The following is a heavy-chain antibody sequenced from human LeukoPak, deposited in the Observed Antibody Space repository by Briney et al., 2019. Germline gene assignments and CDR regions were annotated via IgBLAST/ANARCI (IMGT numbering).Heavy chain of an antibody. J-gene: IGHJ5*02. D-gene: IGHD1-1*01. CDR1: GGTFSSYA. CDR3: ARCPTGTRTENWFDP. V-gene: IGHV1-69*05. CDR2: IIPIFGTA. Sequence: SVKVSCKASGGTFSSYAISWVRQAPGQGLEWMGGIIPIFGTANYAQKFQGRVTITTDESTSTAYMELSSLRSEDTAVYYCARCPTGTRTENWFDPWGQGTLVTVSS.